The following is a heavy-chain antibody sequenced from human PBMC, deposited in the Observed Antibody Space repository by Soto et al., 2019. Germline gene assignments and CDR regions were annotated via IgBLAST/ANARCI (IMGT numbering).Heavy chain of an antibody. CDR1: GVTFSSET. CDR3: ATELGENHDSPFDA. CDR2: IIPLFGTA. J-gene: IGHJ4*02. V-gene: IGHV1-69*13. D-gene: IGHD3-10*01. Sequence: SVKVSCKASGVTFSSETLGWVRQAPGQGLEWVGGIIPLFGTASYAQKFQGRVTITADESTSTVYMELSSLRSDDTAVYFCATELGENHDSPFDAWGKATLLTV.